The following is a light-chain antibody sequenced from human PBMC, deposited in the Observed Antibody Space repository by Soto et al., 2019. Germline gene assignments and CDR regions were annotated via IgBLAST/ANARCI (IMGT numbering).Light chain of an antibody. CDR2: EGS. Sequence: QSALTQPASVSGPPGQSITISCTGTSSDVGTYNLVSWYQHHPGKAPKLMIYEGSKRPSGVSNRFSGSKSGNTASLTISGLQAEDEADYYCCSYAGSSTYVFGTGTKLTVL. J-gene: IGLJ1*01. CDR3: CSYAGSSTYV. V-gene: IGLV2-23*01. CDR1: SSDVGTYNL.